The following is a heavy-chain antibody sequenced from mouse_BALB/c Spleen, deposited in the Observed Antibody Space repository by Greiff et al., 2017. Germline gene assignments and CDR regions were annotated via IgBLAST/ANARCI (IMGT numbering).Heavy chain of an antibody. V-gene: IGHV1-7*01. D-gene: IGHD2-2*01. J-gene: IGHJ3*01. Sequence: QVQLKESGAELAKPGASVKMSCKASGYTFTSYWMHWVKQRPGQGLEWIGYINPSTGYTEYNQKFKDKATLTADKSSSTAYMQLSSLTSEDSAVYYCARYGYSAWFAYWGQGTLVTVSA. CDR2: INPSTGYT. CDR3: ARYGYSAWFAY. CDR1: GYTFTSYW.